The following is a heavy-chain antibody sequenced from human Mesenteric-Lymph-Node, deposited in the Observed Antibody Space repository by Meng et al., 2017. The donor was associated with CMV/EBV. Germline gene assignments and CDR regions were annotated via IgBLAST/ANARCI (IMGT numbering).Heavy chain of an antibody. CDR2: IYYSGST. V-gene: IGHV4-39*07. CDR1: GGSISSSSYY. D-gene: IGHD2-2*01. CDR3: ARGRVGPSSTSNWFDP. J-gene: IGHJ5*02. Sequence: SETLSLTCTVSGGSISSSSYYWGWIRQPPGKGLEWIGSIYYSGSTYYNPSLKSRVTISVDTSKNQFSLELTSVTAADTAVYYCARGRVGPSSTSNWFDPWGQGTLVTVSS.